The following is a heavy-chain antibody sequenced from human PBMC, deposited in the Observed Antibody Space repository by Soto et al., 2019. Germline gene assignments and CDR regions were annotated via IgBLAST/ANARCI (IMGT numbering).Heavy chain of an antibody. CDR3: AKVHGDPF. V-gene: IGHV3-23*01. Sequence: EVQLLESGGGLVQPGGSLRLSCAASGFTFASYDMTCVRQAPGNGLEWVSGITGSVTFYTDSVKGRFTISRDNSKNTLYLQMDSLRAEDTAVYYCAKVHGDPFWGQGTLVIVSS. CDR2: ITGSVT. D-gene: IGHD4-17*01. J-gene: IGHJ4*02. CDR1: GFTFASYD.